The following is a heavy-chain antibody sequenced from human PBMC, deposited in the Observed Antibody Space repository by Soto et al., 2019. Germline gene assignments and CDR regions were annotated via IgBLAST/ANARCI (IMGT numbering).Heavy chain of an antibody. Sequence: ASVKVSCKASGYTFPGYYMHWVRQAPGQGLEWMGWINPNSGGTNYAQKFQGWVTMTRDTSISTAYMELSRLRSDDTAVYYCARGPHGSDPRSSGNPLDPWGQGTLVTVSS. J-gene: IGHJ5*02. CDR2: INPNSGGT. D-gene: IGHD3-10*01. CDR3: ARGPHGSDPRSSGNPLDP. V-gene: IGHV1-2*04. CDR1: GYTFPGYY.